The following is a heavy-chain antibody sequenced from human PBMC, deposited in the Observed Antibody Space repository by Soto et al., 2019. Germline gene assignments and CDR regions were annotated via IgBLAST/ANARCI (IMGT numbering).Heavy chain of an antibody. Sequence: PSETLSLTCAVYGGSFSGYYWSWIRQPPGKGLEWIGEINHSGSTNYNPSLKSRVTISVDTSKNQFSLKLSSVTAADTAVYYCARVRQGDYGDYVADFDYWGQGTLVTVSS. V-gene: IGHV4-34*01. J-gene: IGHJ4*02. CDR2: INHSGST. CDR3: ARVRQGDYGDYVADFDY. CDR1: GGSFSGYY. D-gene: IGHD4-17*01.